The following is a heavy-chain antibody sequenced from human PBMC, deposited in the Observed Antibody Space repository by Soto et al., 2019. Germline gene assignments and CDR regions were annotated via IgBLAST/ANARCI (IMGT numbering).Heavy chain of an antibody. CDR1: GDSISTYN. D-gene: IGHD1-1*01. V-gene: IGHV4-59*01. CDR2: IFYSGGT. Sequence: QVQLHESGPGLVKPSETLSLTCTVSGDSISTYNWSWIRQPPGKGLQWIGYIFYSGGTAYNPSLKSRVTISLDMSKKHIALKLSSVTTADTANFFCARLKLVQKVIDYGGQGTLGTVSS. CDR3: ARLKLVQKVIDY. J-gene: IGHJ4*02.